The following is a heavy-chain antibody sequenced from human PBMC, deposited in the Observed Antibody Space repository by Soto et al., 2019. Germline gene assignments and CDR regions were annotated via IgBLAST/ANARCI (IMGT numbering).Heavy chain of an antibody. Sequence: QVQLVESGGGEVQPGRSLRLSCAASGFAFSDYDMYWVRQAPGKGLEWVAFTSYDQNNRYYADSVTGRFTISRDNSKSTLYLQMNTLRAEDSAVYYCAKAGRNFWSGRYYFDYWGQGTLVTVSS. CDR3: AKAGRNFWSGRYYFDY. V-gene: IGHV3-30*18. D-gene: IGHD3-3*01. CDR1: GFAFSDYD. J-gene: IGHJ4*02. CDR2: TSYDQNNR.